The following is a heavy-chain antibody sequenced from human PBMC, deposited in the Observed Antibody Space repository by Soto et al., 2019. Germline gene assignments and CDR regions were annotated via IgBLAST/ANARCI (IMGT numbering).Heavy chain of an antibody. Sequence: QVQLVQSGAEVKKPGASVKVSCKASGYTFTSYNIYWVRQATGQGLEWMGWMNPYSGNTGFVEKFQDRVAMTRDISINTAYLELSSPRSEDTAVYYCTRGQGNHWGQGSLVTVSS. J-gene: IGHJ4*02. CDR3: TRGQGNH. V-gene: IGHV1-8*01. CDR1: GYTFTSYN. CDR2: MNPYSGNT.